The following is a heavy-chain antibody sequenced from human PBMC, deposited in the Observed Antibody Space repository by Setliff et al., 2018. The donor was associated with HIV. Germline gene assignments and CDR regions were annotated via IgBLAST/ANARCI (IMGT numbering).Heavy chain of an antibody. CDR3: ARGGDSGSYYLNAFDI. J-gene: IGHJ3*02. CDR1: GGTFSSYA. D-gene: IGHD1-26*01. V-gene: IGHV1-69*13. Sequence: SMKVSCKASGGTFSSYAISWVRQAPGQGLEWMGGIIPIFGTANYAQKFQGRVTITADESTSTAYMELSSLRSEDTAVYYCARGGDSGSYYLNAFDIWGQGTMVTVS. CDR2: IIPIFGTA.